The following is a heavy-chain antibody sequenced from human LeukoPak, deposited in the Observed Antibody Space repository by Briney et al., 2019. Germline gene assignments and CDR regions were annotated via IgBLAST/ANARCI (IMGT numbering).Heavy chain of an antibody. V-gene: IGHV3-30*04. CDR1: GFTFSSYP. D-gene: IGHD5-18*01. J-gene: IGHJ5*02. CDR3: ARKGGYRYGS. CDR2: ISYDGSNK. Sequence: GGSLRLSCSASGFTFSSYPMHWVRPAPGKGLEWVAVISYDGSNKYYADSVKGQFTISRDNSKNTLSLQMESLRPDDTAVYYCARKGGYRYGSWGQGTLVTVSS.